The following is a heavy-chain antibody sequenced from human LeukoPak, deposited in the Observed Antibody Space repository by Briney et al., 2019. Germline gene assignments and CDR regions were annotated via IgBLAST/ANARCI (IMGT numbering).Heavy chain of an antibody. Sequence: GESLKISCQISGYSFTSYWIGWVRQMPGKGLEWMGIIYPGDFDTRYSPSFQGQVTISADKSISTAYLQWSSLKASDTAIYYCARQYGSGSFDYWGQGTLVTVSS. CDR1: GYSFTSYW. D-gene: IGHD3-10*01. CDR3: ARQYGSGSFDY. J-gene: IGHJ4*02. CDR2: IYPGDFDT. V-gene: IGHV5-51*01.